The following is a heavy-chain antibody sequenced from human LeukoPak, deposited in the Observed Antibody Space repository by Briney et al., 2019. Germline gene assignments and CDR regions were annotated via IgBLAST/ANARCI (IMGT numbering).Heavy chain of an antibody. J-gene: IGHJ5*02. D-gene: IGHD4-17*01. CDR3: ARERTTVTTGGFDP. CDR1: GFTFSTYW. CDR2: IRQDGNEK. V-gene: IGHV3-7*03. Sequence: GGSLRLSCAASGFTFSTYWMTWVRQAPGKGLEWVANIRQDGNEKYYVDSAKGRFIISRDNAKNLMFLQMNSLRVEDTAVYYCARERTTVTTGGFDPWGQGTLVSVSS.